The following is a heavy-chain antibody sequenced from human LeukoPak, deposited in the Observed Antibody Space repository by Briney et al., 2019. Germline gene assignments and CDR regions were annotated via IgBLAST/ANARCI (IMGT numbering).Heavy chain of an antibody. CDR1: GFTFTTYW. CDR3: AKDAWSGYYTEGYNWFDP. CDR2: IWYDGSNK. J-gene: IGHJ5*02. V-gene: IGHV3-33*06. D-gene: IGHD3-3*01. Sequence: AGGSLRLSCAASGFTFTTYWMSWIRQTPGKGLEWVAVIWYDGSNKYYADSVKGRFTISRDNSKNTLYLQMNSLRAEDTAVYYCAKDAWSGYYTEGYNWFDPWGQGTLVTVSS.